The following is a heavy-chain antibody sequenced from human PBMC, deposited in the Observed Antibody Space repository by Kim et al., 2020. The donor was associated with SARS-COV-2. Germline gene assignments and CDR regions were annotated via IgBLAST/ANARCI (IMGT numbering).Heavy chain of an antibody. V-gene: IGHV3-33*01. CDR1: GFTFSSYG. Sequence: GGSLRLSCAASGFTFSSYGMDWVRQAPGKGLEWVAVIWYDGSKKYYADSVKGRFTISRDNSKNTLYLQMNSLRAEDTAVYYCARDKLEIATIDYWGQGTLVTVSS. CDR3: ARDKLEIATIDY. CDR2: IWYDGSKK. J-gene: IGHJ4*02. D-gene: IGHD2-21*01.